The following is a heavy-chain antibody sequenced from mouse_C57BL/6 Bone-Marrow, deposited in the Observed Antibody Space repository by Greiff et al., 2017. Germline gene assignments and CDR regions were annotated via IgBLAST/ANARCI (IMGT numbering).Heavy chain of an antibody. CDR3: ARRYYGGWYFDV. D-gene: IGHD1-1*01. Sequence: QVQLKESGAELVKPGASVKISCKASGYAFSSYWMNWVKQRPGKGLEWIGQIYPGDGDTNYNGKFKGKATLTADKSSSTAYRQLSSLTSEDSAVYFCARRYYGGWYFDVWGTGTTGTVSS. CDR2: IYPGDGDT. V-gene: IGHV1-80*01. J-gene: IGHJ1*03. CDR1: GYAFSSYW.